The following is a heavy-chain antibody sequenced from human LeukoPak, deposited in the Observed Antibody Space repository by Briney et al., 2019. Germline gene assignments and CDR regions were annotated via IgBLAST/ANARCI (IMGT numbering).Heavy chain of an antibody. D-gene: IGHD3-22*01. CDR1: GGTFSSYA. Sequence: ASVKVSCKASGGTFSSYAISWVRLAPGQGLKWMGRIIPISGTAEYAEKFQGRVTITADESTSTAYMELSSLRSEDTAVYYCATKTHYFDNSGYPFDYWGQGTLVTVSS. CDR3: ATKTHYFDNSGYPFDY. J-gene: IGHJ4*01. V-gene: IGHV1-69*13. CDR2: IIPISGTA.